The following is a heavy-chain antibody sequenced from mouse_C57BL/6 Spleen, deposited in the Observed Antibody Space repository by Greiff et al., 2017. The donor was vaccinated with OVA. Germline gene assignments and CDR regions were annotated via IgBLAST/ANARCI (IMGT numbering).Heavy chain of an antibody. V-gene: IGHV3-6*01. CDR3: ARDGSTVVAPN. CDR1: GYSITSGYY. Sequence: ESGPGLVKPSQSLSLTCSVTGYSITSGYYWNWIRQFPGNKLEWMGYISYDGSNNYNPSLKNRISITRDTSKNQFFLKLNSVTTEDTATYYCARDGSTVVAPNWGQGTLVTVSA. D-gene: IGHD1-1*01. J-gene: IGHJ3*01. CDR2: ISYDGSN.